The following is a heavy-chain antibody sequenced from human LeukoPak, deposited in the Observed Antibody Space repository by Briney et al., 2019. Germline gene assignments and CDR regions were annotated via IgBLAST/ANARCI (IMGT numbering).Heavy chain of an antibody. V-gene: IGHV1-69*05. Sequence: ASVKVSCKASGYTFTSYDISWVRQAPGQGLEWMGRIIPIFGTANYARKFQGRVTITTDESTSTAYMELSSLRSEDTAVYYCARLGSSSWFDYWGQGTLVTVSS. D-gene: IGHD6-13*01. CDR2: IIPIFGTA. CDR1: GYTFTSYD. J-gene: IGHJ4*02. CDR3: ARLGSSSWFDY.